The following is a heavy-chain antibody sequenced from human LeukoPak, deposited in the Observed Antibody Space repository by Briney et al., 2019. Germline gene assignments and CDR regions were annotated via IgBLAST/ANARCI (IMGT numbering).Heavy chain of an antibody. J-gene: IGHJ6*03. CDR1: GYTFTGYY. Sequence: ASVKVSCKASGYTFTGYYMHWVRQAPGQGLEWMGWINPNSGGTNYAQKFQGRVTMTRDTSISTAYMELSRLRSDDTAVYYCARGAGGYYYYYYYYMDVWGKGTTVTVSS. D-gene: IGHD3-10*01. CDR3: ARGAGGYYYYYYYYMDV. V-gene: IGHV1-2*02. CDR2: INPNSGGT.